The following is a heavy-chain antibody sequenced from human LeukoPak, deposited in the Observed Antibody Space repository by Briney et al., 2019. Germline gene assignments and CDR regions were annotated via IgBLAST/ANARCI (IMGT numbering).Heavy chain of an antibody. CDR1: GYTFTSYD. Sequence: ASVKVSCKASGYTFTSYDINWVRQATGQGLEWMGWMNPNSGNTGYAQKFLGRVTMTRNTSISTAYMELSSLRSEDTAVYYCAREFDYVWGSYLSYNWFDPWGQGTLVTVSS. CDR3: AREFDYVWGSYLSYNWFDP. CDR2: MNPNSGNT. V-gene: IGHV1-8*01. D-gene: IGHD3-16*02. J-gene: IGHJ5*02.